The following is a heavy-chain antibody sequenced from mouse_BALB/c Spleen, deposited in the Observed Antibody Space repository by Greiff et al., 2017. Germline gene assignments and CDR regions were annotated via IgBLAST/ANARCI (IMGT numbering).Heavy chain of an antibody. CDR3: ARGGGYYDYDDGAMDY. CDR2: ISYSGST. CDR1: GYSITSDYA. Sequence: EVQRVESGPGLVKPSQSLSLTCTVTGYSITSDYAWNWIRQFPGNKLEWMGYISYSGSTSYNPSLKSRISITRDTSKNQFFLQLNSVTTEDTATYYCARGGGYYDYDDGAMDYWGQGTSVTVSS. V-gene: IGHV3-2*02. J-gene: IGHJ4*01. D-gene: IGHD2-4*01.